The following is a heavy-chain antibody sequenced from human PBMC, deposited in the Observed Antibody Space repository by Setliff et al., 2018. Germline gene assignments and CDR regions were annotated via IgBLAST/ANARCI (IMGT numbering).Heavy chain of an antibody. J-gene: IGHJ6*03. CDR2: IYTSGNT. CDR3: ARGKSYYYYMDV. CDR1: GNSISSDY. Sequence: SETLSLTCTVSGNSISSDYWSWIRQPAGKGLEWIGRIYTSGNTNYNPPLKSRVTMSVDTSKKQFSLKLSSVTAADTAVYYCARGKSYYYYMDVWGKGTTVTVPS. V-gene: IGHV4-4*07.